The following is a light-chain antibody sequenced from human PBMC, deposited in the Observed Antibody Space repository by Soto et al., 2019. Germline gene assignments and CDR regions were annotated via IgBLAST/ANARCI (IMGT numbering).Light chain of an antibody. J-gene: IGKJ2*01. CDR2: AAS. V-gene: IGKV1-39*01. Sequence: DIQMTQSPSSLSASVGDRVTITCRASQSISSYLNWYQQKPGKAPKLLIYAASSLQSGVASRFSGSGSGTDFDLTISSLQPEDFASYNCQQRYSTPLMYTFGEGTKLEIK. CDR1: QSISSY. CDR3: QQRYSTPLMYT.